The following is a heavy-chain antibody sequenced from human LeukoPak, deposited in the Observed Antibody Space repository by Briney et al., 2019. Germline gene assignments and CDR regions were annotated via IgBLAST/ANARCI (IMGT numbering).Heavy chain of an antibody. D-gene: IGHD6-13*01. J-gene: IGHJ4*02. CDR1: GFTFSSYA. Sequence: GGSLRLSCAASGFTFSSYAMHWVRQAPGEGLEWVAVISYDGSNKYYADSVKGRFTISRDNSKNTLYLQMNSLRAEDTAVYYCARDSIAAAGLFDYWGQGTLVTVSS. CDR2: ISYDGSNK. CDR3: ARDSIAAAGLFDY. V-gene: IGHV3-30*01.